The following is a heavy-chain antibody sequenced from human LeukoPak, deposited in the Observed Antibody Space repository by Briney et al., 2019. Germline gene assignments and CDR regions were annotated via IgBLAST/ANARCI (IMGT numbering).Heavy chain of an antibody. V-gene: IGHV4-39*01. Sequence: SETLSLTCTVSGGSISSSSYYWGWIRQPPGKGLEWIGSIYYSGSTYYNPSLKSRVTISVDTSKNQFSLKLSSVTAADTAVYYCARYGDGYNYLGDVFDIWGQGTMVTVSS. J-gene: IGHJ3*02. CDR3: ARYGDGYNYLGDVFDI. CDR1: GGSISSSSYY. CDR2: IYYSGST. D-gene: IGHD5-24*01.